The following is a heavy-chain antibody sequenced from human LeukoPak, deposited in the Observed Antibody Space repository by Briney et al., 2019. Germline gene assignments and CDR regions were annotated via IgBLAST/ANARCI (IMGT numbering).Heavy chain of an antibody. Sequence: SETLSLTCTVSGGSISSYYWSWIRQPPGKGLEWIGYIYYSGSTNYNPSLKSRVTISVDTSTNQFSLKLSSVTAADTAVYYCARASITGTTNFDYWGQGTLVTVSS. CDR2: IYYSGST. D-gene: IGHD1-20*01. CDR1: GGSISSYY. CDR3: ARASITGTTNFDY. J-gene: IGHJ4*02. V-gene: IGHV4-59*08.